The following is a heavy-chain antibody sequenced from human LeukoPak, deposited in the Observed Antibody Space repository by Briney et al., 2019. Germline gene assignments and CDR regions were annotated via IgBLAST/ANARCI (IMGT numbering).Heavy chain of an antibody. D-gene: IGHD2-15*01. V-gene: IGHV3-23*01. J-gene: IGHJ4*02. Sequence: GGSLRLSCAGFGFTFSSHAMSWVRQGPGKGLEWVSGISGSGDSTDYADSVKGRFTLSRDITKNTMYLQMNSLRAEDTAVYYCAKSDCSEVVCYVLDYWGQGTLVTVSS. CDR1: GFTFSSHA. CDR3: AKSDCSEVVCYVLDY. CDR2: ISGSGDST.